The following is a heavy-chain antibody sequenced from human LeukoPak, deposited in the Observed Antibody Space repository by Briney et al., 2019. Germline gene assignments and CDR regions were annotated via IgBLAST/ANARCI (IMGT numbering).Heavy chain of an antibody. Sequence: GGSLRLSCAASGFTFHDYAMHWVRQAPGKGLEWVSVISWDGGTTYYADSLKGRFTISRDNSENSLYLQMNSLRAEDTALYYCVKDVIAVAGTSVAFDFWGQGTLVTVSS. CDR2: ISWDGGTT. CDR3: VKDVIAVAGTSVAFDF. J-gene: IGHJ4*02. D-gene: IGHD6-19*01. V-gene: IGHV3-43D*03. CDR1: GFTFHDYA.